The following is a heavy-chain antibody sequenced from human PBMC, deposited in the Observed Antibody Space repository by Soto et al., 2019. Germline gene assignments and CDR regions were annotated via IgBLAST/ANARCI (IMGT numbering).Heavy chain of an antibody. Sequence: SPTLSLTCAISGDSVSSNSAAWNWIRPSPSRGLEWLGRTYYRSKWYNDYAVSVKSRITINPDTSKNQFSLQLNSVTPEDTAVYYCARGHCSSTSCLFDYWGQGTLVTVSS. CDR2: TYYRSKWYN. V-gene: IGHV6-1*01. CDR3: ARGHCSSTSCLFDY. J-gene: IGHJ4*02. D-gene: IGHD2-2*01. CDR1: GDSVSSNSAA.